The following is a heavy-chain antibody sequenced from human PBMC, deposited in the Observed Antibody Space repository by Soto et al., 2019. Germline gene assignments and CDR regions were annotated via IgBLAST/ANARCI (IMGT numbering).Heavy chain of an antibody. V-gene: IGHV3-23*01. CDR1: GFTFSSYA. CDR2: ISGSGGST. J-gene: IGHJ6*02. CDR3: AKDQGRNDFWSGYYVLYGMDV. D-gene: IGHD3-3*01. Sequence: GGSLRLSCAASGFTFSSYAMSWVRQAPGKGLEWVSAISGSGGSTYYADSVKGRFTISRDNSKNTLYLQMNSLRAEDTAVYYCAKDQGRNDFWSGYYVLYGMDVWGQGTTVTV.